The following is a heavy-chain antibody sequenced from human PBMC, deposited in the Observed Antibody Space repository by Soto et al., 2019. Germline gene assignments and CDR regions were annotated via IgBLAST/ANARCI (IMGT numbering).Heavy chain of an antibody. J-gene: IGHJ4*02. D-gene: IGHD1-1*01. CDR1: GFRFSNYG. V-gene: IGHV3-33*01. Sequence: QVQLVESGGGVVQPGRSLRLSCAASGFRFSNYGMHWVRQAPGKGLEWLAVIVADGTGLHYADSVRGRFTISRDNSKNTLYLQLNSLGADDTAIYFCARDDVFPDNGLDHWGQGTLVTVSS. CDR2: IVADGTGL. CDR3: ARDDVFPDNGLDH.